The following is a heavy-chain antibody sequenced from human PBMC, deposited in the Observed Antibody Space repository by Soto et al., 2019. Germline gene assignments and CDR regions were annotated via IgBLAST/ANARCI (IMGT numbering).Heavy chain of an antibody. CDR2: ISTSGSTI. J-gene: IGHJ4*02. D-gene: IGHD3-9*01. CDR1: GFTFSSYE. V-gene: IGHV3-48*03. Sequence: GGSLRLSFAASGFTFSSYELNWVRQAPGKGLEWVSYISTSGSTIYYSYSVKGRFTISRDNAKNSLSLQMNRLRAEDTAVYYGVRDIYYWGQGTLVTVPQ. CDR3: VRDIYY.